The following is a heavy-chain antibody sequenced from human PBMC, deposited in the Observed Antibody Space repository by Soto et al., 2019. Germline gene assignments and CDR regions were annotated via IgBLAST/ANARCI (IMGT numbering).Heavy chain of an antibody. Sequence: PSETLSLTCTVSGGSINTFYWSLVRQPAGKGLECIWRIFSSGSTSFNPSLESRVAMSVDTHKNHFSLNLSSVTAADMAVYYCAREGSYSAYNFAHGIQLWSFDFWGQGALVTVSS. D-gene: IGHD5-12*01. V-gene: IGHV4-4*07. CDR1: GGSINTFY. CDR2: IFSSGST. J-gene: IGHJ4*02. CDR3: AREGSYSAYNFAHGIQLWSFDF.